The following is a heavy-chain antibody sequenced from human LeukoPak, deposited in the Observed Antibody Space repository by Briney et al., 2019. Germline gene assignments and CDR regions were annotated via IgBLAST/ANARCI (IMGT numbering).Heavy chain of an antibody. J-gene: IGHJ5*02. CDR2: IYYSGST. V-gene: IGHV4-59*01. CDR3: ARGGIAVAGTPFDP. CDR1: GGPISSYY. Sequence: SETLSLTCTVSGGPISSYYWSWIRQPPGKGLEWIGYIYYSGSTNYNPSLKSRVTISVDTSKNQFSLKLSSVTAADTAVYYCARGGIAVAGTPFDPWGQGTLVTVSS. D-gene: IGHD6-19*01.